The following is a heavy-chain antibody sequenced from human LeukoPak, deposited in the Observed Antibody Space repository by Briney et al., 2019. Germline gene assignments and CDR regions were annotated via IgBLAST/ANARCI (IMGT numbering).Heavy chain of an antibody. Sequence: PSQTLSLTCTVSGGSISSSDYYWSWIRQPPGKGLEWIGYIYYSGSTYYNPSLKSRVTISVDTSKNQFSLKLSSVTAADTAVYYCAREGAAAPPLAADYWGQGTLVTVSS. CDR1: GGSISSSDYY. CDR2: IYYSGST. J-gene: IGHJ4*02. CDR3: AREGAAAPPLAADY. V-gene: IGHV4-30-4*08. D-gene: IGHD6-13*01.